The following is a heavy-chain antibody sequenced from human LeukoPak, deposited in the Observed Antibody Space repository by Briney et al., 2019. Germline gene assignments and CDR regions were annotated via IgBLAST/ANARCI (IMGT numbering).Heavy chain of an antibody. CDR2: ISSSGSTI. V-gene: IGHV3-48*03. CDR1: GFTFSSYE. J-gene: IGHJ6*02. Sequence: GGSLRLSCAASGFTFSSYEMNGVRQAPGKGLEWVSYISSSGSTIYYADSVKGRFTISRDNAKNSLYLQMNSLRAEDTAVYYCARESSSGSYYYGMDVWGQGTTVTVSS. CDR3: ARESSSGSYYYGMDV. D-gene: IGHD3-10*01.